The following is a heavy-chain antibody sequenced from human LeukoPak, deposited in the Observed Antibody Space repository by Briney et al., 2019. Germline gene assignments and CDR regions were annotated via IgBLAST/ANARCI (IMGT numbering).Heavy chain of an antibody. D-gene: IGHD3-3*01. CDR2: IIPIFGTA. CDR3: ATIFGVVNPYYYYGMDV. CDR1: GGTFSSYA. V-gene: IGHV1-69*13. Sequence: SVKVSCRASGGTFSSYAISWVRQAPGQGLEWMGGIIPIFGTANYAQKFQGRVTITADESTSTAYMELSSLRSEDTAVYYCATIFGVVNPYYYYGMDVWGQGTTVTVSS. J-gene: IGHJ6*02.